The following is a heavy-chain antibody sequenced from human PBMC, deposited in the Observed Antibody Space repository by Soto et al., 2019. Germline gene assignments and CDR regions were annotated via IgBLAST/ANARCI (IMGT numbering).Heavy chain of an antibody. CDR2: IIPIFGTA. Sequence: QVQLVQSGAEVKKPGSSVKVSCKASGGTFSSYAISWVRQAPGQGLEWMGGIIPIFGTANYAQKFQGRVTIAADKSTSTAYMELISLRSEDTAVYYCASYVTTKGACDYWGQGTLVTVSS. V-gene: IGHV1-69*06. D-gene: IGHD4-17*01. J-gene: IGHJ4*02. CDR1: GGTFSSYA. CDR3: ASYVTTKGACDY.